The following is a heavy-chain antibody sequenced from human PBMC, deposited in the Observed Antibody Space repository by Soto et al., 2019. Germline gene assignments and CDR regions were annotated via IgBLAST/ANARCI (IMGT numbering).Heavy chain of an antibody. J-gene: IGHJ4*02. Sequence: EVQLVESGGGLVQPGGSLRLSCAASGFTFSSYWMHWVRQAPGKGLVWVSRIHSDGSSTSYADSVQGRFTISRDNAKNKRYLQRNSLRAEDTAVYYCVRTSLVVAAATREDYWGQGTLVTVSS. CDR2: IHSDGSST. CDR1: GFTFSSYW. D-gene: IGHD2-15*01. V-gene: IGHV3-74*01. CDR3: VRTSLVVAAATREDY.